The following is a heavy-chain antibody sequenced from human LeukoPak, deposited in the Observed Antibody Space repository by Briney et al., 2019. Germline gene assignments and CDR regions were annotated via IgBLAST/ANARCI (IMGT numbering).Heavy chain of an antibody. Sequence: GGSLRLSCAASGFTVRTYYMAWVRQAPGKGLEWVSVIYSGGDTYYADSVKGRFTISRDNSNNTLYLQLNNVRTEDTATYFCAKEQYPGYFDYWGQGTLVTVSS. CDR1: GFTVRTYY. J-gene: IGHJ4*02. D-gene: IGHD6-19*01. V-gene: IGHV3-66*02. CDR2: IYSGGDT. CDR3: AKEQYPGYFDY.